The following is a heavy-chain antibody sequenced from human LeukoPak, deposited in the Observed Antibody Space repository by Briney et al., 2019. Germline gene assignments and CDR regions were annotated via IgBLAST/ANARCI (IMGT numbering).Heavy chain of an antibody. D-gene: IGHD3-9*01. J-gene: IGHJ3*02. CDR3: ARGNLRVRYFDWLLPEWAFDI. V-gene: IGHV4-59*12. CDR1: GGSISSYY. CDR2: IYDSGST. Sequence: SETLSLTCTVSGGSISSYYWSWIRQPPGKGLEWIGYIYDSGSTNYNPSLKSRVTISVDTSKNQFSLKLSSVTAADTAVYYCARGNLRVRYFDWLLPEWAFDIWGQGTMVTVSS.